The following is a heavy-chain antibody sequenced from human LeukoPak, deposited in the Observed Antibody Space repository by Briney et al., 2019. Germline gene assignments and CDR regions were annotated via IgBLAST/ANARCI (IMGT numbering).Heavy chain of an antibody. V-gene: IGHV3-48*01. Sequence: GGSLRLSCEASGFTFKYYGMHWVRQAPGKGLEWVSYISRSSSTIYYADSVKGRFTISRDNAKNSLYLQMNSLRAEDTAVYYCARAGFTFSDYFGSFFDYWGQGTLVTVSS. CDR2: ISRSSSTI. CDR3: ARAGFTFSDYFGSFFDY. CDR1: GFTFKYYG. J-gene: IGHJ4*02. D-gene: IGHD3-10*01.